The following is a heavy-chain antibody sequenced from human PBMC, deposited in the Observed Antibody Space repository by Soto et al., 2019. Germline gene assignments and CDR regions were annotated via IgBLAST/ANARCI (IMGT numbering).Heavy chain of an antibody. D-gene: IGHD3-10*01. J-gene: IGHJ4*02. CDR2: IYYSGST. CDR1: GGSISSYY. Sequence: ETLSLTCTVSGGSISSYYWSWIRQPPGKGLEWIGYIYYSGSTNYNPSLKSRVTISVDTSKNQFSLKLSSVTAADTAVYYCARGWSGYYFDYWGQGTLVTVSS. CDR3: ARGWSGYYFDY. V-gene: IGHV4-59*01.